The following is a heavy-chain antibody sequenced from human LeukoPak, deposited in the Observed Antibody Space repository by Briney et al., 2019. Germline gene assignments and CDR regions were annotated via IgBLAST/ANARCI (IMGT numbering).Heavy chain of an antibody. D-gene: IGHD3-22*01. J-gene: IGHJ4*02. CDR1: GGSISSGGYY. CDR2: IYYSGST. Sequence: SETLSLTCTVSGGSISSGGYYWSWIRQHPGKGLEWIGYIYYSGSTNYNPSLKSRVTISVDTSKNQFSLKLSSVTAADTAVYYCARTPYDSSGYPFDYWGQGTLVTVSS. V-gene: IGHV4-61*08. CDR3: ARTPYDSSGYPFDY.